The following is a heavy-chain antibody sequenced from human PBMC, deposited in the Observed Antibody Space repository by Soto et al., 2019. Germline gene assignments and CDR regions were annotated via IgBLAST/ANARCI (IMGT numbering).Heavy chain of an antibody. CDR1: GFTFSSYA. CDR3: ARGEEQQLKAYYYYGMDV. CDR2: ISYDGSNK. D-gene: IGHD6-13*01. J-gene: IGHJ6*02. V-gene: IGHV3-30-3*01. Sequence: GGSLRLSCAASGFTFSSYAMHWVRQAPGKGLEWVAVISYDGSNKYYADSVKGRFTISRDNSKNTLYLQMNSLRAEDTAVYYCARGEEQQLKAYYYYGMDVWGQGTTVTVSS.